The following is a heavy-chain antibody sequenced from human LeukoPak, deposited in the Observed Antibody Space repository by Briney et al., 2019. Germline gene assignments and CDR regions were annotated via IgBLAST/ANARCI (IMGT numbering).Heavy chain of an antibody. CDR1: GNYW. V-gene: IGHV3-74*01. J-gene: IGHJ4*02. CDR3: VSFYETN. Sequence: GGSLRLSCAASGNYWMHWVRQAPGKGLVWVSHVNSDGSWTSHADSVEGRFTISKDNAKNTVYLQMNNLRTEDTAVYYCVSFYETNWGRGTLVTVSS. CDR2: VNSDGSWT. D-gene: IGHD2-2*01.